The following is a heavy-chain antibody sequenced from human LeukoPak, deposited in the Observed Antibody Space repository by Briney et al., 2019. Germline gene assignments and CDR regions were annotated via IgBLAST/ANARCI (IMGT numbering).Heavy chain of an antibody. D-gene: IGHD6-19*01. V-gene: IGHV4-34*01. CDR2: INHSGST. Sequence: SETLSLTCAVYGGSFSGYYWSWIRQPPGKGLEWIGEINHSGSTNYNPSLKSRVTISVDTSKNQFSLKLSSVTAADTAVYYCARAGYSSGPFDYWGQGTLVTVSS. J-gene: IGHJ4*02. CDR3: ARAGYSSGPFDY. CDR1: GGSFSGYY.